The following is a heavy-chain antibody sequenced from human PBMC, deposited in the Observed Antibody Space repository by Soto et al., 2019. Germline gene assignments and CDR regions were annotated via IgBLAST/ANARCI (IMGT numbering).Heavy chain of an antibody. J-gene: IGHJ6*02. CDR3: ATGEYYYDSSGSLAYGMDV. V-gene: IGHV1-69*13. CDR1: GGTFSSYA. Sequence: ASVKVSCKASGGTFSSYAISWVRQAPGQGLEWMGGIIPIFGTANYAQKFQGRVTITADESTSTAYMELSSLRSEDTAVYYCATGEYYYDSSGSLAYGMDVWGQGTTVTVSS. D-gene: IGHD3-22*01. CDR2: IIPIFGTA.